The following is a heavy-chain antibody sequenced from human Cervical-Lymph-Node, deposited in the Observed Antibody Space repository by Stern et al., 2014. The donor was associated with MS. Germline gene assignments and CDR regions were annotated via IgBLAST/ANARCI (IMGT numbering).Heavy chain of an antibody. CDR1: GFIFSDYG. D-gene: IGHD3-22*01. Sequence: QVQLVQSGGGVVQPGRSLRLSCAASGFIFSDYGMHWVRQAPGKGLEWVAVIWYDGSQKYYADSVQGRFTISRDNSKNTLYLQMNSLRAEDTAVYYCTRDEAYYSDRRAAGYWGQGILVTVSS. J-gene: IGHJ4*02. CDR2: IWYDGSQK. CDR3: TRDEAYYSDRRAAGY. V-gene: IGHV3-33*01.